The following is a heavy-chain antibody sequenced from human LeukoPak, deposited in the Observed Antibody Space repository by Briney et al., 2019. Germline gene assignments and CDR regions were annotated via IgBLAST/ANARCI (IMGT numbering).Heavy chain of an antibody. D-gene: IGHD6-6*01. V-gene: IGHV3-23*01. CDR2: MSGDGRRT. CDR1: GFIFTNDD. CDR3: AKDPCCEPRQQLVLRFDP. Sequence: GGSLRLSCAASGFIFTNDDLNWVRQAPGKGLEWVARMSGDGRRTDYAGSVQGRFTISRDNSRDTLSLQMNSLRVEDTGVYYCAKDPCCEPRQQLVLRFDPWGQGTLVTVSS. J-gene: IGHJ5*02.